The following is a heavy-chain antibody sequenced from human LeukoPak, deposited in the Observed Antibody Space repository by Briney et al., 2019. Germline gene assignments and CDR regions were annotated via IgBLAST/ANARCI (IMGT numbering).Heavy chain of an antibody. CDR1: GFTFSNYN. CDR3: AKGGSTRPNWFDP. D-gene: IGHD2-2*01. CDR2: ISGSGGST. V-gene: IGHV3-23*01. J-gene: IGHJ5*02. Sequence: PGGSLRLSCAASGFTFSNYNINWVRQAPGKGLEWVSAISGSGGSTYYADSVKGRFTISRDNSKNTLYLQMNSLRAEDTAVYYCAKGGSTRPNWFDPWGQGTLVTVSS.